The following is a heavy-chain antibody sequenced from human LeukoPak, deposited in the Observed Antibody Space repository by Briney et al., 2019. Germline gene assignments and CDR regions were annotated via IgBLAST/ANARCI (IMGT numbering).Heavy chain of an antibody. CDR2: IYYSGST. Sequence: SETLSLTCTVSGGSISSYYWSWIRQPPGKGLEWIGYIYYSGSTSYNPSLKSRVTISVDTSKNQFSLKLSSVTAADTAVYYCARHDSSSWYDYYYYYGMDVWGQGTTVTVSS. J-gene: IGHJ6*02. V-gene: IGHV4-59*08. CDR3: ARHDSSSWYDYYYYYGMDV. CDR1: GGSISSYY. D-gene: IGHD6-13*01.